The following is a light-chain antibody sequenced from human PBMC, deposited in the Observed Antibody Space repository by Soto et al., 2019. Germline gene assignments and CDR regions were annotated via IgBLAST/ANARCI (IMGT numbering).Light chain of an antibody. V-gene: IGKV3-15*01. CDR3: QQYNNWPSLT. CDR1: QSVSSN. CDR2: GAS. J-gene: IGKJ3*01. Sequence: EIVLTQSPDTLSVSPGERATLSCRASQSVSSNIVWYQQKPGQAPRLLIYGASTKATGIPARFSGSGSGTEFTLTISSLQSVDFAAYYCQQYNNWPSLTFGPGTNVDIK.